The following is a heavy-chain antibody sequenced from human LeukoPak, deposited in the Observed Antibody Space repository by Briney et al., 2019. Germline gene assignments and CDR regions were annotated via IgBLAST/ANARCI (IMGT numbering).Heavy chain of an antibody. CDR3: AKDVYCSSTSCSGWFDP. CDR2: ISGRGGST. V-gene: IGHV3-23*01. J-gene: IGHJ5*02. CDR1: GFTFSSYA. Sequence: PGGSLRLSCAASGFTFSSYAMSWVRQAPGRGLEWVSAISGRGGSTYYADSVKGRFTISRDNSKNTLYLQMNSLRAEDTAIYYCAKDVYCSSTSCSGWFDPWGQGTLVTVSS. D-gene: IGHD2-2*01.